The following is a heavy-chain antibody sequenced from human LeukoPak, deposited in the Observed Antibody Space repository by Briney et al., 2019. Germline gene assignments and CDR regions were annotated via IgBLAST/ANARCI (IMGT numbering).Heavy chain of an antibody. V-gene: IGHV3-23*01. CDR1: GFTFSSSA. D-gene: IGHD2-15*01. CDR3: AKQLGYCSDGSCYFPY. J-gene: IGHJ4*02. Sequence: GGSLRLSCAVSGFTFSSSAMSWVRQAPGKGLEWVSAISNNGGYTYYADSVQGRFTISRDNSKSTLCLQMNSLRAEDTAVYYCAKQLGYCSDGSCYFPYWGQGTLVTVSS. CDR2: ISNNGGYT.